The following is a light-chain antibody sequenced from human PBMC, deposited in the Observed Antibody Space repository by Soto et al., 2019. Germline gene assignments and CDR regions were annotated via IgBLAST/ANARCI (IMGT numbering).Light chain of an antibody. CDR1: QSVSSSY. CDR3: QQYGNAPFT. V-gene: IGKV3-20*01. Sequence: EIVLTQYPGTLSFSPGERATLTCRASQSVSSSYLAWFQQKPGQAPRLLIYGASSRATGIPDRFSGSGSGTDFTLTISRLEPEDFAVYYCQQYGNAPFTFGPGTKVDIK. J-gene: IGKJ3*01. CDR2: GAS.